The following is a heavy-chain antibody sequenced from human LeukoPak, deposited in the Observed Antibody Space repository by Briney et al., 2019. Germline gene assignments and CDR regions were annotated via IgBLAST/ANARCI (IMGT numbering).Heavy chain of an antibody. D-gene: IGHD3-3*01. Sequence: SVKGRFTISRDNAKNSLYLQMNSLRAEDTAVYYCARYDFWSGSDYWGQGTLVTVSS. V-gene: IGHV3-48*01. J-gene: IGHJ4*02. CDR3: ARYDFWSGSDY.